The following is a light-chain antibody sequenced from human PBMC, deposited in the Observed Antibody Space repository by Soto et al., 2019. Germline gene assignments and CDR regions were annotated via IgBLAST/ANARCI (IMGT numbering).Light chain of an antibody. V-gene: IGLV2-14*01. CDR3: CSYTNSSPL. CDR1: SSDVGGYND. J-gene: IGLJ2*01. CDR2: EVS. Sequence: QSVLTQPASVSGSPGQSIPISCTGTSSDVGGYNDVSWYQQHPGKAPKLMIYEVSHRPSGVSNRFSGSKSANTASLTISGLHAEDEANYYCCSYTNSSPLVGGGTKLTVL.